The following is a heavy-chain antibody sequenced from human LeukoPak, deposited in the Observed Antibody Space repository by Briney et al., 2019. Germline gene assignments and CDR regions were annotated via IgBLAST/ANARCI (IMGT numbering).Heavy chain of an antibody. V-gene: IGHV3-30*02. J-gene: IGHJ4*02. CDR1: GFTFISYG. CDR3: ARVWKQQLAYYHQTFDY. CDR2: IRYDGSNK. Sequence: PGGSLRLSCAASGFTFISYGMHWVRQAPGKGLEWVTFIRYDGSNKYYADSVKGRFIISRDNSKNTLYLQMNSLRAEDTAVYYCARVWKQQLAYYHQTFDYWGQGTLVTVSS. D-gene: IGHD6-13*01.